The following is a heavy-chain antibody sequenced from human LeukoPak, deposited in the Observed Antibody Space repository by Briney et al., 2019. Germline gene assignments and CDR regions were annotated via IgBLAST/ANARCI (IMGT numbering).Heavy chain of an antibody. V-gene: IGHV3-30*18. CDR3: AKAAETTEGSIDP. CDR2: ISYDGSK. CDR1: GFTFSAYG. J-gene: IGHJ5*02. D-gene: IGHD4-17*01. Sequence: PGGSLRLSCAASGFTFSAYGMHWVRQAPVKGLEWVAVISYDGSKYFADSVKGRFTISRDNSKNMVYLQMNSLRPEDTAIYYCAKAAETTEGSIDPWGQGTLVIVSS.